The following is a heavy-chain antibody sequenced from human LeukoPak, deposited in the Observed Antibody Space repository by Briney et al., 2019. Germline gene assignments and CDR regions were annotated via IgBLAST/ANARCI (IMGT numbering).Heavy chain of an antibody. D-gene: IGHD3-10*01. Sequence: GGSLRLSCAASGFTFSSYAMSWVRQAPGKGLEWVSGISGSGGSTYYADSVKGRFTISRDNSRNTLYLQMNSLRAEDTAVYYCVKLPMNSLDNFGSGSYRFDPWGQGTLVTVSS. CDR1: GFTFSSYA. J-gene: IGHJ5*02. V-gene: IGHV3-23*01. CDR3: VKLPMNSLDNFGSGSYRFDP. CDR2: ISGSGGST.